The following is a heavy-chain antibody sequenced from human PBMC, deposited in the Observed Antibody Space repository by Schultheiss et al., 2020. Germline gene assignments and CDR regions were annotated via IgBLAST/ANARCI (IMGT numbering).Heavy chain of an antibody. J-gene: IGHJ4*02. D-gene: IGHD6-19*01. CDR1: GFTFSSYS. V-gene: IGHV3-21*01. CDR2: ISSSSSYI. Sequence: GGSLRLSCAASGFTFSSYSMNWVRQAPGKGLEWVSSISSSSSYIYYADSVKGRFTISRDNAKNSLYLQMNSLRAEDTAVYYCARGFSSGWYDYWGQGTLGTVSA. CDR3: ARGFSSGWYDY.